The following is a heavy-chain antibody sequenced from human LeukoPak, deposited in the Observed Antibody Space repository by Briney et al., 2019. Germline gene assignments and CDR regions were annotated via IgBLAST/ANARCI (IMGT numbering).Heavy chain of an antibody. Sequence: SETLSLTCAVYGGSFSGYYWSWIRQPPGKGLEWIGEINHSGSTNYNPSLKSRVTISVDTSKNQFSLKLSSVTAADTAVYYCARDSFYGSGSYFAPWGQGTLVTVSS. CDR2: INHSGST. CDR3: ARDSFYGSGSYFAP. CDR1: GGSFSGYY. D-gene: IGHD3-10*01. V-gene: IGHV4-34*01. J-gene: IGHJ5*02.